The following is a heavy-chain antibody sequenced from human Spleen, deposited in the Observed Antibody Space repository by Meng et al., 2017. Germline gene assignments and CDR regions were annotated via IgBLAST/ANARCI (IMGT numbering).Heavy chain of an antibody. V-gene: IGHV4-39*01. CDR3: VRSRAWVRTGFDP. CDR1: GDSISSSDSY. CDR2: IGHSGFT. J-gene: IGHJ5*02. D-gene: IGHD1/OR15-1a*01. Sequence: QVHLQESGSGLVKPSQTLSLTCAVAGDSISSSDSYWGWIRQSPGKGLEWIGSIGHSGFTYYTPSLESRVTVSVDTSRSQFSLELTSVTAAGTAVYYCVRSRAWVRTGFDPWGQGTLVTVSS.